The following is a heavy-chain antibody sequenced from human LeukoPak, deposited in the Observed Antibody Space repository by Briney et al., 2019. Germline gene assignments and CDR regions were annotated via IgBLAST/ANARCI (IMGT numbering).Heavy chain of an antibody. CDR3: AATPLPYYYDSSGYLY. V-gene: IGHV4-59*01. CDR2: IYYSGST. D-gene: IGHD3-22*01. J-gene: IGHJ4*02. Sequence: SETLSLTCTVSGGSISSYYWSWLRQPPGKGLEWIGYIYYSGSTNYNPSLKSRVTISVDTSKNQFSLKLSSVTAADTAVYYCAATPLPYYYDSSGYLYWGQGTLVTVSS. CDR1: GGSISSYY.